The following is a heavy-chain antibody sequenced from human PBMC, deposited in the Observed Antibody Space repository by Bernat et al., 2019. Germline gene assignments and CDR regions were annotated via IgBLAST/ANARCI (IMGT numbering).Heavy chain of an antibody. Sequence: EVQLVESGGGLVQPGGSLRLSCAASGFTFSSYWMSWVRQAPGKGLECVANIKQDGSEKYYVDSVNGRFTISSDNAKNSLYLQMTSLRAEDTAVYYCARESIEVYDILTGYYYFDYWGQGTLVTVSS. CDR1: GFTFSSYW. CDR2: IKQDGSEK. V-gene: IGHV3-7*03. D-gene: IGHD3-9*01. J-gene: IGHJ4*02. CDR3: ARESIEVYDILTGYYYFDY.